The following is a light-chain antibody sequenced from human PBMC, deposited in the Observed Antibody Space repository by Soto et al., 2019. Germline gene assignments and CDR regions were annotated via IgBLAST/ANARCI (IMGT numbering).Light chain of an antibody. CDR2: EVS. Sequence: QSALTQPASVSGSPGQSITLSCTGTSSDVGGYDYVSWYQHHPGKAPKLMIYEVSNRPSGLSNRFSGSKSGNTASLTISGLQAEDEADYYCSSYTTTSTQVFGGGTKLTVL. J-gene: IGLJ2*01. CDR1: SSDVGGYDY. V-gene: IGLV2-14*01. CDR3: SSYTTTSTQV.